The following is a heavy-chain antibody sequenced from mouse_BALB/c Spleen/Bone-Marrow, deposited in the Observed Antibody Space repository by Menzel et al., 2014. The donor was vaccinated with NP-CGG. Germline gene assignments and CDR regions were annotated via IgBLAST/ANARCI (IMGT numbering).Heavy chain of an antibody. CDR1: GYTFTSYT. J-gene: IGHJ2*01. V-gene: IGHV1-4*02. CDR2: INPTTGYT. Sequence: VQLQQSTAELARPGASVKMSCKASGYTFTSYTMHWVKQRPGQGLEWIGYINPTTGYTDYNQNFKDETSLTADKSSSTAYMQLSSLTSEDSAVYYCARGDFFDYWGQGTTLTVSS. CDR3: ARGDFFDY.